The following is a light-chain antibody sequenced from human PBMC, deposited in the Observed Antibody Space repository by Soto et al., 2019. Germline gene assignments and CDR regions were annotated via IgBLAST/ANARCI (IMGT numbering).Light chain of an antibody. CDR3: GSDEWT. CDR1: QSMRSPF. J-gene: IGKJ1*01. V-gene: IGKV3-20*01. CDR2: GAS. Sequence: EIVLTQSPATLSLSPGERATLSCRASQSMRSPFLAWYQQKPGQAPRLFIHGASSRATGIPDRFGGSGSGTDFTPTISRLEPEDFAVYYCGSDEWTFGQGTKVE.